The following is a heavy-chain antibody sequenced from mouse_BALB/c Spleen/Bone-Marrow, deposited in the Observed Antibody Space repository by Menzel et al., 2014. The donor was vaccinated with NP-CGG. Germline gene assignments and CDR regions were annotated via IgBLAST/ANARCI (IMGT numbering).Heavy chain of an antibody. Sequence: QVQLQQSGAELARPGASVKMSCKASGYTFTSYTMHWVKQRPGQGLEWIGYITPNSDHTNYNQKFKDRATLTADKSSSTAYVQLSSLTSEDSAIYYCSRSTFAHVMDSWGQGTSVTVSS. CDR2: ITPNSDHT. CDR3: SRSTFAHVMDS. D-gene: IGHD4-1*02. CDR1: GYTFTSYT. V-gene: IGHV1-4*01. J-gene: IGHJ4*01.